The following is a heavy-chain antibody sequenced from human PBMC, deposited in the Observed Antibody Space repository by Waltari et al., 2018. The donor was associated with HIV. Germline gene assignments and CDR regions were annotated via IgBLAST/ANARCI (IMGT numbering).Heavy chain of an antibody. J-gene: IGHJ6*02. CDR1: GFAFRSYS. D-gene: IGHD3-16*02. CDR2: ISSGGSTT. CDR3: ARYRPEVHYYNGMDV. V-gene: IGHV3-74*01. Sequence: EVQLVESGGGSLQAGGSLRLSCAASGFAFRSYSMFWVRQAQGKGLVWVSRISSGGSTTSYADSVKGRFTVSRDNARNTLYLQMNSLRAEDTAVYYCARYRPEVHYYNGMDVWGQGTTVTVSS.